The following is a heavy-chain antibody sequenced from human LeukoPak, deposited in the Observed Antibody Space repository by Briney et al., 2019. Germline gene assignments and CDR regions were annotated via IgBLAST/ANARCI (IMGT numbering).Heavy chain of an antibody. J-gene: IGHJ5*02. Sequence: SVKVSCKASGGTFISYAISWVRQAPGQGLEWMGRIIPILGIANYAQKFQGRVTITADKSTSTAYMELSSLRSEDTAVYYCARTSSTSKNWFDPWGQGTLVTVSS. D-gene: IGHD2-2*01. CDR1: GGTFISYA. V-gene: IGHV1-69*04. CDR3: ARTSSTSKNWFDP. CDR2: IIPILGIA.